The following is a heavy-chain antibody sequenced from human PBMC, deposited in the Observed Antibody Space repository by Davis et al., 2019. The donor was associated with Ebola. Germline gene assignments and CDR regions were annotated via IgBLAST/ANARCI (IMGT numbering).Heavy chain of an antibody. CDR1: GGSISSSNW. D-gene: IGHD3-9*01. CDR2: IYYSGST. V-gene: IGHV4-39*01. CDR3: ARHIHDILTSDFDY. J-gene: IGHJ4*02. Sequence: SETLSLTCAVSGGSISSSNWWSWVRQPPGKGLEWIGSIYYSGSTYYNPSLKSRVTISVDTSKNQFSLKLSSVTAADTAVYYCARHIHDILTSDFDYWGQGTLVTVSS.